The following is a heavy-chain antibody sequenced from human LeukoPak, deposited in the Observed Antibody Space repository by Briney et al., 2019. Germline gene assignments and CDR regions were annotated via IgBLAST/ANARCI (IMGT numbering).Heavy chain of an antibody. J-gene: IGHJ4*02. CDR2: IWYDGSNK. Sequence: PGGSLRLSCAPSGFTSTNYAMHWVRQAPGKGLEWVAIIWYDGSNKYYADSVKGRFTISRDNSKNTLYLQMNSLRAEDTAVYYCARGGIAARPDYWGQGALVTVSS. CDR1: GFTSTNYA. V-gene: IGHV3-33*01. D-gene: IGHD6-6*01. CDR3: ARGGIAARPDY.